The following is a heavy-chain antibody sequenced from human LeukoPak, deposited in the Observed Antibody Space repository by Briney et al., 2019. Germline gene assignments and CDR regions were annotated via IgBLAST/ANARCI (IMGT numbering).Heavy chain of an antibody. CDR2: IYNSGST. Sequence: PSETLSLTCPVSGGSLSGFLWSSIRQPPGKGLEWIGYIYNSGSTDYNPSLKSRVTISEDTSNNQFSLKLKFVTAADTAVYYCARASPNWNPPDYWGRGTLVTVSS. D-gene: IGHD1-1*01. V-gene: IGHV4-59*08. J-gene: IGHJ4*02. CDR1: GGSLSGFL. CDR3: ARASPNWNPPDY.